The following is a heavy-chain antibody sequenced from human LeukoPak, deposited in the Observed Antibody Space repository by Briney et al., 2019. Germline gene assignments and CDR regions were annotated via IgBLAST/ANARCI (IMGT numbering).Heavy chain of an antibody. CDR1: GGSISNYY. CDR2: IYYSGST. CDR3: ARESAAADWFDP. D-gene: IGHD6-13*01. V-gene: IGHV4-59*01. Sequence: SETLSLTCTVSGGSISNYYWSWIRQPPGKGLEWIGYIYYSGSTNYNPSLKSRVTISVDTSKNQFSLKLTSVTAADTAMYYCARESAAADWFDPWGQGTLVTVSS. J-gene: IGHJ5*02.